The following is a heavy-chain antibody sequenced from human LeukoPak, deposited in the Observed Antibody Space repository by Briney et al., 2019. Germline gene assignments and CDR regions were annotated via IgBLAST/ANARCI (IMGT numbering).Heavy chain of an antibody. Sequence: ASVKVSCKASGYTFTGYYMDWVRQAPGQGLEWMGWMNPDSGGTNYAQKLQGRVTMTRDTSIFTAYMELSSLRSDDTAVYYCIRAPDSASTGGLVLFFVYWGQGTLVTVSS. CDR1: GYTFTGYY. J-gene: IGHJ4*02. CDR2: MNPDSGGT. CDR3: IRAPDSASTGGLVLFFVY. D-gene: IGHD6-19*01. V-gene: IGHV1-2*02.